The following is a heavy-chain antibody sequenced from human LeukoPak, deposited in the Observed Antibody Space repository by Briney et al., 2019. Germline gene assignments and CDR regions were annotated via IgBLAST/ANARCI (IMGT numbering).Heavy chain of an antibody. D-gene: IGHD6-19*01. V-gene: IGHV1-18*01. CDR2: INTYNGNT. CDR3: ARDEQWLVPISRPFYGMDV. J-gene: IGHJ6*02. CDR1: GYTFTSSG. Sequence: EASVKVSCKASGYTFTSSGISWVRQAPGQGLGWMGWINTYNGNTNYAQKLQGRVTMTTDTPTSTAYMELRSLRSDDTAVYYCARDEQWLVPISRPFYGMDVWGQGTTVTVSS.